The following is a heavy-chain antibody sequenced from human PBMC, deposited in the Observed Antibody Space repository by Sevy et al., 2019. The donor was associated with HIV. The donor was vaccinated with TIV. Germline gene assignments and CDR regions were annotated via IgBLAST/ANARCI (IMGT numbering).Heavy chain of an antibody. V-gene: IGHV3-21*01. CDR3: AREGDSWLPFDY. CDR2: IRGLNNYI. D-gene: IGHD6-13*01. CDR1: GFTFSSYS. J-gene: IGHJ4*02. Sequence: GGSLRLSCAASGFTFSSYSMNWVRQAPGKGLEWVSSIRGLNNYIDYADSVKGRFTISRDNVKNSLYLQMNSLRAEDTAVYYCAREGDSWLPFDYWGQGTLVTVSS.